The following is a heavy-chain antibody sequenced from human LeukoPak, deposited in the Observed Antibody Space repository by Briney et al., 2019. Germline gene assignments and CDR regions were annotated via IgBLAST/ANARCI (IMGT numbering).Heavy chain of an antibody. J-gene: IGHJ4*02. CDR2: IYYTRT. D-gene: IGHD7-27*01. Sequence: SETLSLTCTVSGGSVSDYYWRWIRQSPGKGLEWIGYIYYTRTTYNPSLKSRVTISADTSKSQFSLKLSSVTAADTAVYYCASRKLGNDYWGQGTLVTVSS. V-gene: IGHV4-59*02. CDR1: GGSVSDYY. CDR3: ASRKLGNDY.